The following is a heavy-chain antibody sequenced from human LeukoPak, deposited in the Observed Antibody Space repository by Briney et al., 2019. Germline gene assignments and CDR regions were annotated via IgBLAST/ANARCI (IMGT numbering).Heavy chain of an antibody. V-gene: IGHV3-11*01. CDR2: ISRSGSDT. CDR1: GFTFSDYY. D-gene: IGHD4-23*01. Sequence: GESLRLSCAASGFTFSDYYMGWIRQAPGKGLEWISYISRSGSDTSYAGSMKGRFTISRDNGKISLYLQMNSLRAEDTAVYYCARGFYGGNPLDAFDIWGQGTMVTVSS. CDR3: ARGFYGGNPLDAFDI. J-gene: IGHJ3*02.